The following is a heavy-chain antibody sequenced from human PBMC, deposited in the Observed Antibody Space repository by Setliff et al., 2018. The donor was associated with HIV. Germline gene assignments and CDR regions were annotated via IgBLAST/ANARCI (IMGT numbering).Heavy chain of an antibody. Sequence: SETLSLTCVVSDDSFSNYDWTWIRQTPGKGLEWIGNIYTSGSTNYNPSLKSRVTISLDTSKKQFSLRLNSVTAADTAVYYCARRNVVGSIQGFYYYTLDVWGQGTTVTVSS. D-gene: IGHD1-26*01. CDR2: IYTSGST. V-gene: IGHV4-4*09. CDR1: DDSFSNYD. CDR3: ARRNVVGSIQGFYYYTLDV. J-gene: IGHJ6*02.